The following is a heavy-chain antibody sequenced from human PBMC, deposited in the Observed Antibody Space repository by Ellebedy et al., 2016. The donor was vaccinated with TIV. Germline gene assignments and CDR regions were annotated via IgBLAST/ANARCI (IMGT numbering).Heavy chain of an antibody. V-gene: IGHV1-46*04. J-gene: IGHJ6*02. CDR2: INPSGGST. CDR3: ARDPEIPRSGAGYGMDV. CDR1: GYTFTSYY. D-gene: IGHD1-14*01. Sequence: AASVKVSCKASGYTFTSYYMHWVRQAPGQGLEWMGIINPSGGSTSYAQKLQGRVTMTRDTSTSTVYMELRSLRSEDTAVYYCARDPEIPRSGAGYGMDVWGQGTTVTVSS.